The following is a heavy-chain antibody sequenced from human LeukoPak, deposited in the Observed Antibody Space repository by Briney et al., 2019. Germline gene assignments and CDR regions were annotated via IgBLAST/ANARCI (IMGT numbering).Heavy chain of an antibody. Sequence: GGFLRLSCAASGFTFSSYAMSWVRQAPGKGLEWVSAISGSGGTTYYADSVKGRFTISRDNSKNTLYLQMNSLRAEDTAVYYCAKDYVDVLGTMLSWGQGTLVTVSS. CDR2: ISGSGGTT. CDR1: GFTFSSYA. V-gene: IGHV3-23*01. J-gene: IGHJ4*02. CDR3: AKDYVDVLGTMLS. D-gene: IGHD5-12*01.